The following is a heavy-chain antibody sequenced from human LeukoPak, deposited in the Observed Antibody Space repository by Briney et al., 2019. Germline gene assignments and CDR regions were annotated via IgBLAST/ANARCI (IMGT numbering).Heavy chain of an antibody. CDR2: ISGSGGTT. CDR1: GFTFSRYT. D-gene: IGHD1-7*01. J-gene: IGHJ4*02. CDR3: AKAQYNWNYPCFDY. V-gene: IGHV3-23*01. Sequence: GGSLRLSCTGSGFTFSRYTMSWVRQAPGKGLEWVSGISGSGGTTKFADSVKGRFTIARDNSNKSLYLQMNSLRAEDTAVYYCAKAQYNWNYPCFDYWGQGTLVTVSS.